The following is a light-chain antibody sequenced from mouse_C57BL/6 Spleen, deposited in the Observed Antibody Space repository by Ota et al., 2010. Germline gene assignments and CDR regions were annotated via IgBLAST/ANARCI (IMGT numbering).Light chain of an antibody. CDR1: DHINNW. CDR2: GAN. J-gene: IGKJ4*01. Sequence: DIQMTQSSSYLSVSLGGRVTITCKASDHINNWLAWHQQKPGNAPRLLISGANQFGKLGFLQDSVAVDLERITLSALPVFRLKNVATYYCQQYWSTPYTFGSGTKLEIK. V-gene: IGKV13-85*01. CDR3: QQYWSTPYT.